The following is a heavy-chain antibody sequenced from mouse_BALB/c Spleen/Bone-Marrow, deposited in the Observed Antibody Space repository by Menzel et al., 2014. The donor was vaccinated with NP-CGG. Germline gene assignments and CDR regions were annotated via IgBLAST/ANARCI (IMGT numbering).Heavy chain of an antibody. CDR1: GYAFTNYL. CDR3: ARWDYAMDY. V-gene: IGHV1-54*01. J-gene: IGHJ4*01. CDR2: INPGSGGT. Sequence: QVQLQQSGAELVRPGTSVKVSCKASGYAFTNYLIDWVKQRPGQGLEWIGVINPGSGGTNYNEKFKGKATLTADKSSSTAYMQLSSLTSDDSAVYFCARWDYAMDYWGQGTSATVSS.